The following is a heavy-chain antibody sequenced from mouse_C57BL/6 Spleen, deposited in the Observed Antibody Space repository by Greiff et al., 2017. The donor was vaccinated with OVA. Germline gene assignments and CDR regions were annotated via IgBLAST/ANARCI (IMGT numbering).Heavy chain of an antibody. Sequence: QVQLQQPGAELVKPGASVKLSCKASGYTFTSYWMQWVKQRPGQGLEWIGEIDPSDSYTNYNQKFKGKATLTVDTSSSTAYMQLSSLTSEDSAVYYCARRAYSNYVDAMDYWGQGTSVTVSS. J-gene: IGHJ4*01. D-gene: IGHD2-5*01. CDR1: GYTFTSYW. CDR3: ARRAYSNYVDAMDY. CDR2: IDPSDSYT. V-gene: IGHV1-50*01.